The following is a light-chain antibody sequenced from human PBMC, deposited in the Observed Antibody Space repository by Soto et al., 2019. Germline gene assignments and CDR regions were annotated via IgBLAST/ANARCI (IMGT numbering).Light chain of an antibody. CDR1: SSNIGAGYD. J-gene: IGLJ1*01. CDR2: GHT. Sequence: QSVLTQPPSVSGAPGQRVTISCTGSSSNIGAGYDVHWYQQVPGTAPKLLIYGHTNRPSGVPDRFSGSRSGTSASLAITGLQAEDEADYYCQSYDSSLSADVFGTGTKLTVL. V-gene: IGLV1-40*01. CDR3: QSYDSSLSADV.